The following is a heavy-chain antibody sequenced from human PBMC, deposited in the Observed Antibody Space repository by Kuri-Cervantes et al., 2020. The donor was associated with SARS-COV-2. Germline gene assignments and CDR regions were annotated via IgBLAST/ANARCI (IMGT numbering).Heavy chain of an antibody. Sequence: GESLKISCAASGFTFSSYWMSWVRQAPGKGLEWVANIKQDGSEKYYVDSVKGRFTISRDNAKNSLYLQMNSLRAEDTAVYYCAREGDRITSDYCFDYWGQGTLVTISS. J-gene: IGHJ4*02. V-gene: IGHV3-7*01. CDR2: IKQDGSEK. CDR1: GFTFSSYW. CDR3: AREGDRITSDYCFDY. D-gene: IGHD1-20*01.